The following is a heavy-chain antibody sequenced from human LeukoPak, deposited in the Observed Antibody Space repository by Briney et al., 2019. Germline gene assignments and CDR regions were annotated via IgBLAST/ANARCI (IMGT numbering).Heavy chain of an antibody. CDR3: AKPRAMTTGVGRYFDL. CDR2: ISGGSEDT. J-gene: IGHJ2*01. D-gene: IGHD1-1*01. Sequence: GGSLRLSCAASGFTFTNYAMSWIRQAPGKGLDWVSAISGGSEDTYYPNSVKGRFTISRDNSKNTLYLQMNSLGAEDTAIYYCAKPRAMTTGVGRYFDLWGRGTLVTVSS. V-gene: IGHV3-23*01. CDR1: GFTFTNYA.